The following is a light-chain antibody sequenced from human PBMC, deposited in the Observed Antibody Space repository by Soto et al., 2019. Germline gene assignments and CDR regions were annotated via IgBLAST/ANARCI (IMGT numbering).Light chain of an antibody. CDR2: EVN. CDR1: SSDLGDYDY. J-gene: IGLJ2*01. CDR3: SSYAGNNNLI. V-gene: IGLV2-8*01. Sequence: QSALTQPPSASGSPGQSVTISCTGTSSDLGDYDYVSWYQQHPGKAPKLMIYEVNQRPSGVPDRFSGSKFGNTASLTVTGLQADDEADYYCSSYAGNNNLIFGGGTKVTVL.